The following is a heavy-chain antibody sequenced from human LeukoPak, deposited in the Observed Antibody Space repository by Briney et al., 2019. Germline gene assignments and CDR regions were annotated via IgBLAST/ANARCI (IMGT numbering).Heavy chain of an antibody. J-gene: IGHJ5*02. CDR1: GFTFSSSA. CDR3: AKESTVTPGNVNWFDT. CDR2: ISGSGGST. V-gene: IGHV3-23*01. D-gene: IGHD4-17*01. Sequence: GGSLRLSCAASGFTFSSSAMNWVRQAPGKGLEWVSTISGSGGSTYYADSVKGRFTISRDNSKNTLYLQMNSLRAEGTAVYYCAKESTVTPGNVNWFDTWGQGTLVTVSS.